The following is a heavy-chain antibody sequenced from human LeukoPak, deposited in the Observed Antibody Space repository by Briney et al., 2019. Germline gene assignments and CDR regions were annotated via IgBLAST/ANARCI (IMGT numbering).Heavy chain of an antibody. V-gene: IGHV4-59*08. J-gene: IGHJ4*02. CDR2: IYNSGRT. CDR3: ARLGSGYYLYYFDY. Sequence: KPSETLSLTCTVSGDSISSYYWSWIRQPPGKGLEWIGYIYNSGRTNYNPSLKSRVTISEDTSKNQFSLKLSSVTAADSAVYYCARLGSGYYLYYFDYWGQGTLVTVSS. CDR1: GDSISSYY. D-gene: IGHD3-22*01.